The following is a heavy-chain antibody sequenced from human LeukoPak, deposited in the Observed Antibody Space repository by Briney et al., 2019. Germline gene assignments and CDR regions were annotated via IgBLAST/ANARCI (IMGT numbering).Heavy chain of an antibody. CDR3: ARGQSTVTMKSYYFDY. J-gene: IGHJ4*02. V-gene: IGHV1-69*05. Sequence: SVKVSCKASGGTFSSYAISWVRQAPGQGLEWMGRIIPIFGTANYAQKFQGRVTITTDESTSTAYMELSNLRSEDTAVYYCARGQSTVTMKSYYFDYWGQGTLVTVSS. CDR2: IIPIFGTA. CDR1: GGTFSSYA. D-gene: IGHD4-17*01.